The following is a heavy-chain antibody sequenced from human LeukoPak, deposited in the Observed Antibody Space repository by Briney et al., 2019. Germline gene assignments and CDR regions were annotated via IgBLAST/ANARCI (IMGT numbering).Heavy chain of an antibody. CDR2: IYPGDSDT. V-gene: IGHV5-51*01. CDR3: ARHPSGTYSPFDY. J-gene: IGHJ4*02. CDR1: GYRFTSYW. Sequence: GESLKISCKGSGYRFTSYWIGWVRHMPGKGLEWMGIIYPGDSDTRYSPSFQGQVTISADKSISTAYLQWSSLKASDTAIYYCARHPSGTYSPFDYWGQGTLVTVSS. D-gene: IGHD1-26*01.